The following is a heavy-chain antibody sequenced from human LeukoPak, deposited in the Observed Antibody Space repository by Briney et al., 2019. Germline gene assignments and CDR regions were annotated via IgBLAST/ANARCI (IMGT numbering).Heavy chain of an antibody. CDR2: ISYDGSNK. CDR3: AKDGAVAATTNFDY. D-gene: IGHD6-19*01. Sequence: PGRSLRLSCAASGLTFSSYGMHWVRQAPGKGLEWVAVISYDGSNKYYADSVKGRFTISRDNSKNTLYLQMNSLRAEDTAVYYCAKDGAVAATTNFDYWGQGTLVTVSS. V-gene: IGHV3-30*18. CDR1: GLTFSSYG. J-gene: IGHJ4*02.